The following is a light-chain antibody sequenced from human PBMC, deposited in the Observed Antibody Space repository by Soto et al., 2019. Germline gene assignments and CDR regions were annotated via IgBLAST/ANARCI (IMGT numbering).Light chain of an antibody. CDR1: QSVGSL. CDR2: DAS. CDR3: QQRSNWPLT. V-gene: IGKV3-11*01. J-gene: IGKJ4*01. Sequence: EIVLTQSPGTLSLSPWERAILSCRASQSVGSLLAWYQQKPGQAPRLPIYDASNRAIGIPARFSGSGSGTDFTLTISSLEPEDFAVYYCQQRSNWPLTFGGGTKVDIK.